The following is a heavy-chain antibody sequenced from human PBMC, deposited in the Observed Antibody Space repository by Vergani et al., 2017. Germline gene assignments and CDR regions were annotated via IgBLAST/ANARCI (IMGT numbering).Heavy chain of an antibody. Sequence: EVQLEESGGGLVLPGRSLRLSCVASGFTSAGYAMHWVRQAPGKGLEWVSGISWNSNSIGYADSVKGRFTISRDNAKNSLYLQMNSLRAEDTALYYCAKGLGTSSGGGWFDPWGRETLVTVSS. CDR3: AKGLGTSSGGGWFDP. CDR1: GFTSAGYA. J-gene: IGHJ5*02. V-gene: IGHV3-9*02. D-gene: IGHD6-6*01. CDR2: ISWNSNSI.